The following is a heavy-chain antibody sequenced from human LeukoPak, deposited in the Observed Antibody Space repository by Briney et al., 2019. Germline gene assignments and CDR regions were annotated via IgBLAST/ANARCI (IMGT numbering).Heavy chain of an antibody. D-gene: IGHD3-16*02. Sequence: PGGSLRLSCAASGFSFPFSDHYMDWARQAPGKGLEWVAVISYDGSNKYYADSVKGRFTISRDNSKNTLYLQMNSLRAEDTAVYYCARDPNYDYVWGSYRYNYYFDYWGQGTLVTVSS. CDR3: ARDPNYDYVWGSYRYNYYFDY. CDR2: ISYDGSNK. CDR1: GFSFPFSDHY. J-gene: IGHJ4*02. V-gene: IGHV3-30-3*01.